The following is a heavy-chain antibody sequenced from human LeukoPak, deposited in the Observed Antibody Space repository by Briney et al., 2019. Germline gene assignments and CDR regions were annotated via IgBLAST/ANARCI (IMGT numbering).Heavy chain of an antibody. V-gene: IGHV3-30*04. CDR1: GFTFSRYA. CDR3: ARDKVTMVRGVIRGACDI. Sequence: GGSLRLSCAASGFTFSRYAMHWVRQAPGKGLEWVAVISYDGSNKYYADSVKGRFTISRDNSKNTLFLQMNSLRAEDTAVYYCARDKVTMVRGVIRGACDIWGQGTMVTVSS. CDR2: ISYDGSNK. J-gene: IGHJ3*02. D-gene: IGHD3-10*01.